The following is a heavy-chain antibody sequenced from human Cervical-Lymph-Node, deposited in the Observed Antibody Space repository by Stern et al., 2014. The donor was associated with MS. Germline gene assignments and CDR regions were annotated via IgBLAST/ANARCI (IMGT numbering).Heavy chain of an antibody. CDR3: ARGAITGTLHRGRGGLDV. Sequence: VHLVESGPGLVKPSETLSLTCTVSGGPINYYYWTWIRQPAGRGLALIGRIYTDGNTTSGPSLRSRVTISVDTSKTQVSLKLPSVTAADTAVYFCARGAITGTLHRGRGGLDVWGQGTAVTVSS. D-gene: IGHD1-7*01. V-gene: IGHV4-4*07. J-gene: IGHJ6*02. CDR2: IYTDGNT. CDR1: GGPINYYY.